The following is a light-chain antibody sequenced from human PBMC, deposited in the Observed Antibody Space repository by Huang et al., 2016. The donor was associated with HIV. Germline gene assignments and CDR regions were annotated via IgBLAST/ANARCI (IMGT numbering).Light chain of an antibody. CDR1: QSVSSY. V-gene: IGKV3-15*01. J-gene: IGKJ2*01. Sequence: EIVMTQSPPTLSVSPGERATLSCRARQSVSSYLYWYPQKPGQAHRRLLYGASTRATGTPARFSGSGSGTEFTLTISSLQSEDFAVYYCQQYNNKWYTFGQGTKLEIK. CDR3: QQYNNKWYT. CDR2: GAS.